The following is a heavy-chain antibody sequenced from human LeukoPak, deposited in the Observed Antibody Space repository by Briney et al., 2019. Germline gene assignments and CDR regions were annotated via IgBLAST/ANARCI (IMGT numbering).Heavy chain of an antibody. J-gene: IGHJ4*02. CDR2: INADGSEK. CDR1: GFIFRDYW. Sequence: GGSLRLSCAAAGFIFRDYWMGWVRQAPGKGLEWVANINADGSEKYVDSVKGRFTISRDNTKNSLYLQMNILRAEDTAVFYCLSGPGHCGQGTLVTVSS. V-gene: IGHV3-7*01. CDR3: LSGPGH.